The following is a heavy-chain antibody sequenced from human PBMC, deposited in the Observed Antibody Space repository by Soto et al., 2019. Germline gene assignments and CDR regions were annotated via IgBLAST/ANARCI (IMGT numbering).Heavy chain of an antibody. J-gene: IGHJ4*02. CDR1: GFTFSNAW. CDR2: IKSKTDGGTT. Sequence: EVQLVESGGGLVKPGGSLRLSCAASGFTFSNAWMSWVRQAPGKGLEWVGRIKSKTDGGTTDYAAPVKGRFTISRDDSNNTLYLQMNSLKTEDTAVYYCTTDLADYDYIWGELSISEAQHWGAFWGQGTLVTVSS. CDR3: TTDLADYDYIWGELSISEAQHWGAF. V-gene: IGHV3-15*01. D-gene: IGHD3-16*02.